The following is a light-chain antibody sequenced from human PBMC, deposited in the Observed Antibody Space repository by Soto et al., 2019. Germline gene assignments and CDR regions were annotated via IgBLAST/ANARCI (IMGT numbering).Light chain of an antibody. CDR1: QSVSSSY. CDR3: QQYGSSPLT. CDR2: GAS. J-gene: IGKJ4*01. Sequence: ENVLTQSPGTLSLSPGERATLSCRASQSVSSSYLAWYQQKPGQAPRLLIYGASSRATGIPDRFSGSGSGTDFTLTISRLEPEDFAVYYCQQYGSSPLTFGGGNKVDIK. V-gene: IGKV3-20*01.